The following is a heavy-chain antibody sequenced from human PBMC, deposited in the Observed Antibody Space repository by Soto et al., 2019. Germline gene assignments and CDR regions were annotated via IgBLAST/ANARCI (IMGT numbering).Heavy chain of an antibody. Sequence: ASVKVSCKAPGYSFITSYYMHWVRQAPGQGLEWMGIINPTGSMTKYSQRFQGRLTMTRDTSTSTDYMELTTLTSEDTAVYFCARDTGYDHDGFDIWGQGTRVTVSS. CDR3: ARDTGYDHDGFDI. J-gene: IGHJ3*02. CDR2: INPTGSMT. CDR1: GYSFITSYY. V-gene: IGHV1-46*01. D-gene: IGHD5-12*01.